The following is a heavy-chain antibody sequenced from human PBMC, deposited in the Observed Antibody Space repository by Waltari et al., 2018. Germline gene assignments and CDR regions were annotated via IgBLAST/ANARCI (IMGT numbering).Heavy chain of an antibody. V-gene: IGHV4-30-4*01. CDR3: ARTTFVRYFDY. Sequence: QVQLQESGPGLVKPSQTLTLTCAVSSGSISIPDYFWSWIRQAPGKGLEWIGSVSYRGITYYSPSLESRVTMSVDTSKNQFSLKLNSVTAADAAIYYCARTTFVRYFDYWGQGTLVTVSS. CDR2: VSYRGIT. D-gene: IGHD1-1*01. J-gene: IGHJ4*02. CDR1: SGSISIPDYF.